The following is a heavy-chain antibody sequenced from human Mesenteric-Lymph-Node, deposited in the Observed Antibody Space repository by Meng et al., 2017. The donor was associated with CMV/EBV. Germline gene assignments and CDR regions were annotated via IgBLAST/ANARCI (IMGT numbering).Heavy chain of an antibody. CDR2: INHSGST. D-gene: IGHD3-9*01. J-gene: IGHJ4*02. Sequence: VQLPQCGAGLLTPSDTLAVTCAVYGGSFSGYYWNWIRQSPEKGLEWIGEINHSGSTTYNPSFTSRIIISVDTSTNQISLNMSSVTAADTAVYYCARGSSYDILTGYFDYWGQGALVTVSS. V-gene: IGHV4-34*01. CDR1: GGSFSGYY. CDR3: ARGSSYDILTGYFDY.